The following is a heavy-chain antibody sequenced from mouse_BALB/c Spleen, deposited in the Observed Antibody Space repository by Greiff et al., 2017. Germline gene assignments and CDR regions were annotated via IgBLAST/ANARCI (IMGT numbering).Heavy chain of an antibody. D-gene: IGHD2-1*01. CDR2: ISSGSSTI. J-gene: IGHJ2*01. CDR3: ARYGNYDFDY. V-gene: IGHV5-17*02. Sequence: EVQLVESGGGLVQPGGSRKLSCAASGFTFSSFGMHWVRQAPEKGLEWVAYISSGSSTIYYADTVKGRFTISRDNPKNTLFLQMTSLRSEDTAMYYCARYGNYDFDYWGQGTTLTVSS. CDR1: GFTFSSFG.